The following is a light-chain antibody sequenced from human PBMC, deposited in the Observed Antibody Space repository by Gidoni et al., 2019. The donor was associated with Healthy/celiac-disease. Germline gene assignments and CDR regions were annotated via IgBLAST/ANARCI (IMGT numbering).Light chain of an antibody. V-gene: IGKV1-39*01. CDR2: ESP. J-gene: IGKJ4*01. CDR3: QQSYSALT. Sequence: DIQMTQSPSSLSASVGDRVTITCRASQSISSYLNWYQQKPGKAPKLLIYESPSLQSGVPSRFSGSGSGTDFTLTISSLQPEDFATYYCQQSYSALTFGGGTKVEIK. CDR1: QSISSY.